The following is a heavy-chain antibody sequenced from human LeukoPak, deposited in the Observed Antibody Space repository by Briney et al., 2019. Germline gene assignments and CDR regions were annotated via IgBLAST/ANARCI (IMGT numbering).Heavy chain of an antibody. J-gene: IGHJ6*02. CDR3: ARDLTMVRGVIYYYYGMDV. CDR2: IYSGGST. CDR1: GFTVSSNY. Sequence: GGSLRLSCAASGFTVSSNYMSWVRQAPGKGPEWVSVIYSGGSTYYADSEKGRFTISRDNSKNTLYLQMNSLRAEDTAVYYCARDLTMVRGVIYYYYGMDVWGQGTTVTVSS. V-gene: IGHV3-66*01. D-gene: IGHD3-10*01.